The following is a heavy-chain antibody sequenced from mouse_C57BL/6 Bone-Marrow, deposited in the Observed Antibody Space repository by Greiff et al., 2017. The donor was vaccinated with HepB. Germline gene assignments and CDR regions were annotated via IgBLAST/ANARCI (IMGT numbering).Heavy chain of an antibody. J-gene: IGHJ4*01. CDR1: GFTFNTYA. CDR2: IRSKSSNYAT. V-gene: IGHV10-3*01. CDR3: VRLTYYAMDY. D-gene: IGHD4-1*01. Sequence: EVMLVESGGGLVQPKGSLKLSCAASGFTFNTYAMHWVRQAPGKGLEWLARIRSKSSNYATYYADSVKDRFTISRDDSQSMLYLQMNNLKTEDTAMYYCVRLTYYAMDYWGQGTSVTVSS.